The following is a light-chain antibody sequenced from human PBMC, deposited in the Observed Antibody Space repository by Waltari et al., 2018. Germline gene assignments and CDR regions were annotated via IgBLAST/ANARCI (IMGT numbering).Light chain of an antibody. Sequence: SFELTQPHSVSVATAQIARTTCGGNNIRIQPVHWSQQKPGQDPVLVIYSDRNWPSGIPERFSGSNPGHTATLTISRIEAGDEADYYCQLWDSTSDHSVFGTGAKVTVL. CDR1: NIRIQP. V-gene: IGLV3-12*02. CDR3: QLWDSTSDHSV. J-gene: IGLJ1*01. CDR2: SDR.